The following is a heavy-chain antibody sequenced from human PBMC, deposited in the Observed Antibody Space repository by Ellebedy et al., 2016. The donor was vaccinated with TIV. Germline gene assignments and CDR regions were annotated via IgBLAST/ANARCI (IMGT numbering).Heavy chain of an antibody. CDR1: GFTFTKYG. J-gene: IGHJ4*02. V-gene: IGHV3-30*02. D-gene: IGHD3-10*01. CDR3: AKDWFGELFSDY. Sequence: GGSLRLSCAASGFTFTKYGMHWVRQAPGKGLEWAASVNSDESNKYYADSVKGRFTISRDNSKNTLHLQMNSLRAEDTAVYYCAKDWFGELFSDYWGQGTLVTVSS. CDR2: VNSDESNK.